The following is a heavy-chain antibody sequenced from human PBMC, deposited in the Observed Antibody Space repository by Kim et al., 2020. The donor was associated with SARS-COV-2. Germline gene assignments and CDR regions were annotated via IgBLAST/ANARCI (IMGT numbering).Heavy chain of an antibody. CDR2: IYYAGST. CDR1: GGSISSTTYY. V-gene: IGHV4-39*01. CDR3: ARHSGVATGFSH. Sequence: SETLSLTCTVSGGSISSTTYYWGWIRQPPGKGLEWIGSIYYAGSTYYNPSLKSRVTMSVDTSKKQFSLKLSSVTAADTAVYYCARHSGVATGFSHWGQGTLVTVTS. D-gene: IGHD5-12*01. J-gene: IGHJ4*02.